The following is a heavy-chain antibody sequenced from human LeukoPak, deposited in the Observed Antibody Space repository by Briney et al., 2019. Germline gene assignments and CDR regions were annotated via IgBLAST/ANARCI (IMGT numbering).Heavy chain of an antibody. J-gene: IGHJ4*02. CDR2: IGTDDAT. V-gene: IGHV3-23*01. CDR3: ANTGPPPYRSGWTSPVVYYFDD. CDR1: GFSVNTYA. D-gene: IGHD6-19*01. Sequence: PGGSLRLSWAASGFSVNTYAMSWVRQAPGKGREWVSSIGTDDATFYAASVKGRFTISRDNSKNTLYLQMNSLRAEDTAVYHCANTGPPPYRSGWTSPVVYYFDDWGQGTLVTVSS.